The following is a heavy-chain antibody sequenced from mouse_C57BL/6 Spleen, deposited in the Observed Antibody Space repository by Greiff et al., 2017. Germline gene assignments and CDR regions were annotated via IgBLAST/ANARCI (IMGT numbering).Heavy chain of an antibody. CDR1: GFTFSDYG. D-gene: IGHD3-1*01. CDR2: ISSGSSTI. J-gene: IGHJ1*03. V-gene: IGHV5-17*01. CDR3: AGDRDPWYFDV. Sequence: EVKLMESGGGLVKPGGSLKLSCAASGFTFSDYGMHWVRQAPEKGLEWVAYISSGSSTIYYADTVKGRFTISRDNAKNTLFLQMTSLRSEDTAMYYCAGDRDPWYFDVWGTGTTVTVSS.